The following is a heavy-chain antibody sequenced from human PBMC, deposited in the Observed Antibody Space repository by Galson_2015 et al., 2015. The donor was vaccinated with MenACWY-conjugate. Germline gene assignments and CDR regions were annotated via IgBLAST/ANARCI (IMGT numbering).Heavy chain of an antibody. D-gene: IGHD2-15*01. CDR2: LSDSGGHT. CDR3: AKVAGYCSDDTCYSDY. Sequence: SLRLSCAASGFTFSSFAMSWVRQAPGKGLEWVSALSDSGGHTQPADSLKGRVTNSRDKSLRKLYLQMKSLRAEDTAVYYCAKVAGYCSDDTCYSDYWGQGTLVTVSS. CDR1: GFTFSSFA. V-gene: IGHV3-23*01. J-gene: IGHJ4*02.